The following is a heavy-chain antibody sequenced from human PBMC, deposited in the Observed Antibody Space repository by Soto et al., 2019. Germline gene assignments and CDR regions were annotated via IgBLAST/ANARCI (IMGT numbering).Heavy chain of an antibody. D-gene: IGHD2-21*01. CDR1: GFSFSDSY. V-gene: IGHV3-11*06. CDR2: ISPRSTFR. J-gene: IGHJ5*02. Sequence: PGGSLRLSCATSGFSFSDSYMSWIRQAPGKGLEWISYISPRSTFRDYADSVKSRFTISRDSVKNSLYLQMNNLTADDTGVYYCARGGGGGLFDPWGQGSVVTVSS. CDR3: ARGGGGGLFDP.